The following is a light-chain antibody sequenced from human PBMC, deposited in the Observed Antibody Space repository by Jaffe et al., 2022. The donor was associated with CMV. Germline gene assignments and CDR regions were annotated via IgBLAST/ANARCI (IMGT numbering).Light chain of an antibody. J-gene: IGKJ1*01. CDR1: QSIGSF. CDR2: AAS. CDR3: QQTYSTVWT. Sequence: DIQMTQSPSSLSASVGDRVTITCRASQSIGSFLNWYLQKPGRAPNLLIFAASSLQSGVPSRFSGSGSGTDFTLTISSLQPEDFATYYCQQTYSTVWTFGQGTKLEI. V-gene: IGKV1-39*01.